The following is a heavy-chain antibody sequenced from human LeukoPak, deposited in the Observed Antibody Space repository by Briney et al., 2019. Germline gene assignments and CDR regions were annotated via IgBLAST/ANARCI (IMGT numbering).Heavy chain of an antibody. CDR3: ARKRPWGYFDY. CDR1: GFTFDDYA. Sequence: GGSLRLSCAASGFTFDDYAMHWVRQAPGKGLEWVSGISWNSGSIGYADSVKGRFTISRDNSKNTLYLQMNSLRAEDTAVYYCARKRPWGYFDYWGQGTLVTVSS. J-gene: IGHJ4*02. CDR2: ISWNSGSI. V-gene: IGHV3-9*01. D-gene: IGHD3-16*01.